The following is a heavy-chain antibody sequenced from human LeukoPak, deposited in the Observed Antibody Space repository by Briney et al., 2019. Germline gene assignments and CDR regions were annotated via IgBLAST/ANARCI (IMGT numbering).Heavy chain of an antibody. Sequence: PSEILSLTCAVYGGSFSGYYWSWIRQPPGKGLEWIGYSHYSGSTSYSPSLKSRVTMSVDTSKNQFSLKLRSVTAADTAVYYCARHSAGTTYDYWGQGTLVTVSS. V-gene: IGHV4-59*08. CDR2: SHYSGST. CDR3: ARHSAGTTYDY. J-gene: IGHJ4*02. CDR1: GGSFSGYY. D-gene: IGHD1-7*01.